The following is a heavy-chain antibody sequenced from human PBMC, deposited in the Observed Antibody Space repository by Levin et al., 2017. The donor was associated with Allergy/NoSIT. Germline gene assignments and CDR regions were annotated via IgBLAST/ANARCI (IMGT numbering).Heavy chain of an antibody. V-gene: IGHV3-30-3*01. J-gene: IGHJ4*02. CDR1: GFTFSSYA. CDR3: ARERYYGSGSYGGGFDY. D-gene: IGHD3-10*01. Sequence: GESLKISCAASGFTFSSYAMHWVRQAPGKGLEWVAVISYDGSNKYYADSVKGRFTISRDNSKNTLYLQMNSLRAEDTAVYYCARERYYGSGSYGGGFDYWGQGTLVTVSS. CDR2: ISYDGSNK.